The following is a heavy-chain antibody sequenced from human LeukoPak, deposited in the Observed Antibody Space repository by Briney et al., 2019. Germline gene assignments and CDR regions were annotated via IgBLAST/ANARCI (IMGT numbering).Heavy chain of an antibody. CDR3: AREEWWHLDI. J-gene: IGHJ2*01. D-gene: IGHD3-3*01. CDR1: GFTFGTSY. V-gene: IGHV3-7*01. CDR2: IKPDGSEK. Sequence: GGSLRLSCAASGFTFGTSYMSWVRQAPGGGLECVSKIKPDGSEKFYVDSVKGRFTVSRDNAKSSLYLQMDSLRAEDTAVYYCAREEWWHLDIWGRGTLVTISS.